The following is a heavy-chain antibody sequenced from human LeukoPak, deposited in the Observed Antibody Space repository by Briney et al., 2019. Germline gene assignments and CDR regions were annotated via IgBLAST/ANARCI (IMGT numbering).Heavy chain of an antibody. CDR3: ARDVEARTWGLGNY. V-gene: IGHV1-2*06. J-gene: IGHJ4*02. D-gene: IGHD3-16*01. CDR2: INPNSGGT. Sequence: GASVKVSCKASGYSFTAFYMHWVRQAPGQGLEWMGRINPNSGGTNFAQKFQGRVTMTSDTSISTAYMELNNLRSDDTAVYYCARDVEARTWGLGNYWGQGTPVTVSS. CDR1: GYSFTAFY.